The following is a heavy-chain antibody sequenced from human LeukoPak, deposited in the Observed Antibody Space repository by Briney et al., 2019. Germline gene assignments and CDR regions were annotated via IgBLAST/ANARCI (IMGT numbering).Heavy chain of an antibody. CDR1: GYTFTGYY. V-gene: IGHV1-2*06. CDR3: ARDPRANPYCGGDCYSSNWFDP. J-gene: IGHJ5*02. D-gene: IGHD2-21*02. CDR2: INPNSGGT. Sequence: ASVKVSCKASGYTFTGYYMHWVRQAPGQGLEWMGRINPNSGGTNYAQKFQGRVTMTTDTSTSTAYMELRSLRSDDTAVYYCARDPRANPYCGGDCYSSNWFDPWGQGTLVTVSS.